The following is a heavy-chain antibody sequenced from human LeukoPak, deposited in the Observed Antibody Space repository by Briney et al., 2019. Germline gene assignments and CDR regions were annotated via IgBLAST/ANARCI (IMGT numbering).Heavy chain of an antibody. Sequence: PGGSLRLSCAASGFTFSDYYMSWIRQAPGKGLEWVSYISSSGSTIYYADSVKGRFAISRDNAKNSLYLQMNSLRAEDTAVYYCARDSEDTIAVAGPDYWGQGTLVTVSS. D-gene: IGHD6-19*01. J-gene: IGHJ4*02. V-gene: IGHV3-11*04. CDR3: ARDSEDTIAVAGPDY. CDR2: ISSSGSTI. CDR1: GFTFSDYY.